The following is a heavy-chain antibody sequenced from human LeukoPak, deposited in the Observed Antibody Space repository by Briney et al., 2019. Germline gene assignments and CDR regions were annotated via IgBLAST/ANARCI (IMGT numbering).Heavy chain of an antibody. J-gene: IGHJ6*03. Sequence: PGGSLRLSCAASGFTFSSYDMYWVRQAPGKGLDWVAFVRYDGSQKYYADSVKGRFTLSRDHSKNTLYLQMNSLRAEDTAVYYCARNPAGIVGTTGYYMDVWGKGTTVTVSS. CDR2: VRYDGSQK. D-gene: IGHD1-26*01. CDR3: ARNPAGIVGTTGYYMDV. V-gene: IGHV3-30*02. CDR1: GFTFSSYD.